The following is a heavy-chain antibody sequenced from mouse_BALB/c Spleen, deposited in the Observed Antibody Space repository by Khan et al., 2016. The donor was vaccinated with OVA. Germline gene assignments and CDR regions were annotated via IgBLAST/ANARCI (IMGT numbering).Heavy chain of an antibody. CDR1: GVSLTNYG. D-gene: IGHD2-10*01. Sequence: QVQLQQSGPGLVAPSQSLSITCTISGVSLTNYGVHWLRQPPGKGLEWLVVIWSDGSTTYNSALKSRLSISKDNSKSQVFLKMNSLQTDDSAMYYCARQPYYHYYVMDYWGKGTSVTVSS. CDR2: IWSDGST. J-gene: IGHJ4*01. V-gene: IGHV2-6-1*01. CDR3: ARQPYYHYYVMDY.